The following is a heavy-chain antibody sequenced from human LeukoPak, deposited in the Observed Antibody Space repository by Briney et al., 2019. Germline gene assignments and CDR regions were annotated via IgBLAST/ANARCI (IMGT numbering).Heavy chain of an antibody. J-gene: IGHJ4*02. CDR1: GFTFSSYA. CDR3: AKAHDYYDSSGYYYG. CDR2: ISGSGGST. V-gene: IGHV3-23*01. D-gene: IGHD3-22*01. Sequence: PGGSLRLSCAASGFTFSSYAMSWVRQAPGKGLEWVSAISGSGGSTYYANSVKGRFTISRDNSKNTLYLQMNSLRAEDTAVYYCAKAHDYYDSSGYYYGWGQGTLVTVSS.